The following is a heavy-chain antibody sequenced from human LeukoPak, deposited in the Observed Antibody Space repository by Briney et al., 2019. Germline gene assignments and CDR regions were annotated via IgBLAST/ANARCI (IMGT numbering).Heavy chain of an antibody. D-gene: IGHD1-26*01. Sequence: GGSLRLSCAASGFTFSSYSMNWVRQAPGKGLEWVSSISSSSSYIYYADSVKGRLTISRDNAKNSLYLQMNSLRAEDTAVYYCARARGATTVDYWGQGTLVTVSS. CDR3: ARARGATTVDY. CDR1: GFTFSSYS. V-gene: IGHV3-21*01. CDR2: ISSSSSYI. J-gene: IGHJ4*02.